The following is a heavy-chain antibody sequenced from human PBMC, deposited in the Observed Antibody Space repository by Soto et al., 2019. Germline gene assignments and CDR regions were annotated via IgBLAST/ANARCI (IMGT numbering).Heavy chain of an antibody. CDR2: VYSGGST. D-gene: IGHD6-19*01. V-gene: IGHV4-59*01. CDR1: GGSINGFY. Sequence: SETLSLTCIVSGGSINGFYWSWIRQSPGKGLEWIGYVYSGGSTKYNSSLKSQVTISVDTSKNQFSLKLTSVTAADTAVYFCARGGRRVAVAGTFDSWGQGTLVPVSS. CDR3: ARGGRRVAVAGTFDS. J-gene: IGHJ4*02.